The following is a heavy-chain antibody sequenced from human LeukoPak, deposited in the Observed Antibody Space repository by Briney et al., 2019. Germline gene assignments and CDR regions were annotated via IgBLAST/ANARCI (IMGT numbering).Heavy chain of an antibody. D-gene: IGHD2-2*01. CDR3: AREGVHCSSTSCEIDY. CDR1: GFTFSSYA. V-gene: IGHV3-64*01. Sequence: PGGSLRLSCAASGFTFSSYAMHWVRQAPGKGLEYVSAISSNGGSTYYANSVKGRFTISRDNSKNTLYLQMGSLRAEDMAVYYCAREGVHCSSTSCEIDYWGQGTLVTVSS. J-gene: IGHJ4*02. CDR2: ISSNGGST.